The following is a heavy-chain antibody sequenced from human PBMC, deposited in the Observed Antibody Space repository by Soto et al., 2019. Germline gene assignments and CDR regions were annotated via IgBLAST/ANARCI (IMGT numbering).Heavy chain of an antibody. D-gene: IGHD3-9*01. J-gene: IGHJ4*02. Sequence: EVQLVESGGGLVKPGGSLRLSCAASGFTFSSYSMNWVRQAPGKGLEWVSSISSSSSYIYYADSVKGRFTIPRDNAKHSLYLQMNSLRAEDTAVYYCARVGDYDILTGYYAFDYWGQGTLVTVSS. CDR1: GFTFSSYS. CDR3: ARVGDYDILTGYYAFDY. V-gene: IGHV3-21*01. CDR2: ISSSSSYI.